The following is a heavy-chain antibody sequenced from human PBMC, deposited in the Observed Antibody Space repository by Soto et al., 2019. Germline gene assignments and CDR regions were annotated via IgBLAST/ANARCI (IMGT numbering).Heavy chain of an antibody. CDR2: INHSGST. V-gene: IGHV4-34*01. Sequence: QVQLQQWGAGLLKPSETLSLTCAVYGGSFSGYYWSWIRQPPGKGLEWIGEINHSGSTNYNPSLNSRVTILVDTSKNQFSLKLSSVTAADTAVYYCARGPFPYYDFWSGYYQAGFDYWGQGTLVTVSS. CDR3: ARGPFPYYDFWSGYYQAGFDY. J-gene: IGHJ4*02. CDR1: GGSFSGYY. D-gene: IGHD3-3*01.